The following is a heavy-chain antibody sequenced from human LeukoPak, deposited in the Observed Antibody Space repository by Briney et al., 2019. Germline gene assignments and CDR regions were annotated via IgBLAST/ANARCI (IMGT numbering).Heavy chain of an antibody. CDR1: GGSISSYY. CDR3: ARVDEGGYYYYGMDV. V-gene: IGHV4-59*01. Sequence: SETLSLTCTVSGGSISSYYWSWIRQPPGKGLEWIEYIYYSGSTNYNPSLKSRVTISVDTSKNQFSLKLSSVTAADTAVYYCARVDEGGYYYYGMDVWGQGTTVTVSS. CDR2: IYYSGST. J-gene: IGHJ6*02. D-gene: IGHD3-16*01.